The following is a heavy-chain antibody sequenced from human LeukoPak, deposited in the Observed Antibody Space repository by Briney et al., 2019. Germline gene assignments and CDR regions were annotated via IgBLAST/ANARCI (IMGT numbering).Heavy chain of an antibody. CDR2: IYYSGST. J-gene: IGHJ5*02. Sequence: PSETLSLTCTVSGGSISSSSYYWGWIRQPPGKGLEWIGSIYYSGSTYYNPSLKSRVTISVDTSKNQFSLKLSSVTAADTAVYYCARHRGYGSGSYYNAIWFDPWGQGTLVTVSS. CDR1: GGSISSSSYY. CDR3: ARHRGYGSGSYYNAIWFDP. V-gene: IGHV4-39*01. D-gene: IGHD3-10*01.